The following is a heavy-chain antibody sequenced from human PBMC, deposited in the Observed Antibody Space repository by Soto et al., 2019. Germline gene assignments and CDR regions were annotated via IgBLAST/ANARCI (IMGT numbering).Heavy chain of an antibody. CDR2: IIPIFGTA. V-gene: IGHV1-69*01. Sequence: QVQLVQSGAEVKKPGSSVKVSCKASGGTFSSYAISWVRQAPGQGLGWMGGIIPIFGTANYAQKFQGRVTITADESTSPAYLELSSLRSEDTAVYYCAGVVRTPYDILTGYPDYWGQGTLVTVSS. J-gene: IGHJ4*02. CDR1: GGTFSSYA. D-gene: IGHD3-9*01. CDR3: AGVVRTPYDILTGYPDY.